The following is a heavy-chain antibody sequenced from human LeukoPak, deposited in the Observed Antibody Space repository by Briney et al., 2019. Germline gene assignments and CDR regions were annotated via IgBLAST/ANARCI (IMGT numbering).Heavy chain of an antibody. CDR1: GGTFSSYA. Sequence: ASVKVSCKASGGTFSSYAISWVRQAPGQGLEWMGGIIPIFGTANYAQKLQGRVTITTDESTSTAYMELSSLRSEDTAVYYCAVPAAIHNYYYYMDVWGKGTTVTVSS. CDR3: AVPAAIHNYYYYMDV. CDR2: IIPIFGTA. J-gene: IGHJ6*03. D-gene: IGHD2-2*01. V-gene: IGHV1-69*05.